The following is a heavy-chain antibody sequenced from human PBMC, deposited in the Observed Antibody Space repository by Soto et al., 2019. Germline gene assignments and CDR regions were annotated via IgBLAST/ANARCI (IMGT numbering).Heavy chain of an antibody. D-gene: IGHD2-21*02. V-gene: IGHV3-23*01. CDR3: AKLGVGTTTVNIDAFDI. Sequence: GGSLRLSCAVSGFPFSDNTMSWVRQAPGRGLEWVSTIDRRGDYTYYADSVKGRFLISRDDSKNMVYQQMGSLRAEDTAVYFCAKLGVGTTTVNIDAFDIWGQGTLVTVSS. J-gene: IGHJ3*02. CDR1: GFPFSDNT. CDR2: IDRRGDYT.